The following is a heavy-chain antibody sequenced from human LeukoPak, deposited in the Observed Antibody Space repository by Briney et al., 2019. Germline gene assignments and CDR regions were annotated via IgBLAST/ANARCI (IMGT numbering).Heavy chain of an antibody. V-gene: IGHV4-4*07. CDR2: IYTSGST. D-gene: IGHD5-18*01. J-gene: IGHJ6*02. CDR1: GGSISSYY. Sequence: SETLSLTCTVSGGSISSYYWSWIRQPAGKGLEWIGRIYTSGSTNYNPSLKSRVTISVDTSKNQFSLKLSSVTAADTAVYYCAGLDTAMVDYYYYGMDVWGQGTTVTVSS. CDR3: AGLDTAMVDYYYYGMDV.